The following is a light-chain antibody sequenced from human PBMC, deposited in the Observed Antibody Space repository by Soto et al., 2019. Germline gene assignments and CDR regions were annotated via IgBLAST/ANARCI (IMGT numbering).Light chain of an antibody. V-gene: IGLV2-14*03. Sequence: TLTQPSSVFGSPGQSITFSCTVTSSDVVVYNFFSWYQQHPGKAPKLMIYEVSSRPSGVSNRFSGSKSGNTASLTISGLQPEDEADYYCSSYTTSTTVVFGTGTKVTVL. CDR3: SSYTTSTTVV. J-gene: IGLJ1*01. CDR2: EVS. CDR1: SSDVVVYNF.